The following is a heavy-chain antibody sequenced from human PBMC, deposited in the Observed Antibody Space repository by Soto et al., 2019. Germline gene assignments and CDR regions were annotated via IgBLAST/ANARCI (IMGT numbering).Heavy chain of an antibody. J-gene: IGHJ6*03. CDR3: ARDVEDAYYYYYMDV. Sequence: QVQLVQSGAEVKKPGASVKVSCKASGYTFTSYGISWVRQAPGQGLDWMGWISAYNGNTHYAQKLQGRVTMTTDTSTSTAYMELRSLRSDDTAVYYCARDVEDAYYYYYMDVWGKGTTVTVSS. V-gene: IGHV1-18*01. CDR1: GYTFTSYG. CDR2: ISAYNGNT.